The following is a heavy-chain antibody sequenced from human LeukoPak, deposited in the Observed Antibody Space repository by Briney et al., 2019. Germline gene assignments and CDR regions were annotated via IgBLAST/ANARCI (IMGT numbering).Heavy chain of an antibody. J-gene: IGHJ4*02. CDR2: ISGSGGST. CDR1: GFTFSSYA. D-gene: IGHD3-10*01. CDR3: AKASDQHRGSGPLDY. Sequence: PGGSLRLSCAASGFTFSSYAMSWVRQAPGKGLEWVSAISGSGGSTYYADSVKGRFTISRDNSKNTLYLQMNSLRAEDTAVYYCAKASDQHRGSGPLDYWGQGTLVTVSS. V-gene: IGHV3-23*01.